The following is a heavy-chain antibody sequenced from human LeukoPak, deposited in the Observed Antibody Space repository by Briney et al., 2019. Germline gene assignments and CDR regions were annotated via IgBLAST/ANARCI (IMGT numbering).Heavy chain of an antibody. CDR1: GFTFSNYG. CDR2: ISYDTTNK. J-gene: IGHJ4*02. D-gene: IGHD6-13*01. V-gene: IGHV3-30*03. CDR3: Y. Sequence: GRSLRLSCAASGFTFSNYGIHWVRQAPGKGLEWVAVISYDTTNKYYTDSVKGRFTIRAEDTAVYYCARDQDVAAAGTWGSIDYWGQGTLVTVSS.